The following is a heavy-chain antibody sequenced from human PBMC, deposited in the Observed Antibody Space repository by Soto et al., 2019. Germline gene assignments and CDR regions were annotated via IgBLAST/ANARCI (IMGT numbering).Heavy chain of an antibody. CDR2: FYHSGST. Sequence: PSETLSVTCTVSGGSISSGDFHWTWIRQPPGKGLEWIGYFYHSGSTYYNPSLKSRVTISVDTSKNQFSLKLSSVTAADTAVYYCARGMVRGVISYYYYGLDVWGQGTTVTVSS. D-gene: IGHD3-10*01. V-gene: IGHV4-30-4*01. CDR3: ARGMVRGVISYYYYGLDV. J-gene: IGHJ6*02. CDR1: GGSISSGDFH.